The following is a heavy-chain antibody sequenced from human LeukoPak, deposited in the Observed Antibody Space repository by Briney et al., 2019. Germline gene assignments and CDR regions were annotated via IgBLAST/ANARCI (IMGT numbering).Heavy chain of an antibody. CDR3: ARPGYSSSWSYFDY. D-gene: IGHD6-13*01. CDR1: GGSISSYY. V-gene: IGHV4-4*07. J-gene: IGHJ4*02. CDR2: IYTSGST. Sequence: PSETLSLTCTVSGGSISSYYWSWIRQPAGKGLEWIGRIYTSGSTNYNPSLKSRVTMSVDTSKNQFSLKLSSVTAADTAIYYCARPGYSSSWSYFDYWGRGTLVTVSS.